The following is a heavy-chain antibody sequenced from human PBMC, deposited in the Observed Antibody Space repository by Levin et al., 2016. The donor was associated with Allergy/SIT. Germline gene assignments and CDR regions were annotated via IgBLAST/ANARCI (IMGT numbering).Heavy chain of an antibody. D-gene: IGHD3-10*01. CDR3: ASPSHSMVRGNLAFDM. Sequence: SETLSLTCTVSGGSISSSSYYWGWIRQPPGKGLEWIGSIYYSGSTYYNPSLKSRVTISVDTSKNQFSLKLSSVTAADTAVYYCASPSHSMVRGNLAFDMWGQGTMVTVSS. J-gene: IGHJ3*02. V-gene: IGHV4-39*01. CDR2: IYYSGST. CDR1: GGSISSSSYY.